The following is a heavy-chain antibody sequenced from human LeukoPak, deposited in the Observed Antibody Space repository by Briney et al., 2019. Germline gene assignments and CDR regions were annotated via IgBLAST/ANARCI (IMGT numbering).Heavy chain of an antibody. CDR3: AAVPGRHCSSTSCYAGDWFDP. CDR2: IVVGSGNT. Sequence: SVKVSCKASGFTFTSSAMQWVRQARGQRLEWIGWIVVGSGNTNYAQKFQERVTITRDMSTSTAYMELSSLRSEDTAVYYCAAVPGRHCSSTSCYAGDWFDPWGQGTLVTVSS. J-gene: IGHJ5*02. V-gene: IGHV1-58*02. CDR1: GFTFTSSA. D-gene: IGHD2-2*01.